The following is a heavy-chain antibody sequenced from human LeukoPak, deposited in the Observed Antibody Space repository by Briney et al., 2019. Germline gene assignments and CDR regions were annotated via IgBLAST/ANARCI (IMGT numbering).Heavy chain of an antibody. CDR3: ARDGYSSSSFDF. J-gene: IGHJ4*02. CDR2: ISSSSTYI. Sequence: GGSLRLSCAASGFIFSSYNMNWVRQAPGKGLEWVSSISSSSTYIYYGDSVKGRFSISRDNAKNPLYLQMNSLRAEDTAVYYCARDGYSSSSFDFWGQGTLVTVSS. D-gene: IGHD6-6*01. V-gene: IGHV3-21*01. CDR1: GFIFSSYN.